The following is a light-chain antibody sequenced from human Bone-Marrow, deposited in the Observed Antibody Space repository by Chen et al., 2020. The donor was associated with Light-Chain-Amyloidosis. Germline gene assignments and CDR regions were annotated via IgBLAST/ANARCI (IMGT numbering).Light chain of an antibody. Sequence: EIVLAQSPATLSVSPGEGATLSCRASERLSGNLAWYQQKPGQAPRLLIYGVSTRATGIPARFSGSWSGTEFTLTISSLQSEDFAVYFCQQYNDWPWTFGLGTKVDIK. CDR1: ERLSGN. V-gene: IGKV3-15*01. CDR3: QQYNDWPWT. J-gene: IGKJ1*01. CDR2: GVS.